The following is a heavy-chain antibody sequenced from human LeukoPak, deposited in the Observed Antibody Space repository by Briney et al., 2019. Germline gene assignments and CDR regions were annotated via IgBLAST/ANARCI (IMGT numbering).Heavy chain of an antibody. CDR2: MYYSGST. Sequence: PSETLSLTCTVSGGSISSYYWSWLRQPPGKGLEWIGYMYYSGSTKCNPSLKSRVTISVDTSKNQFSLKLSSVTAADTAVYYCARSGSYAADYWGQGTLVTVSS. CDR1: GGSISSYY. V-gene: IGHV4-59*01. CDR3: ARSGSYAADY. D-gene: IGHD1-26*01. J-gene: IGHJ4*02.